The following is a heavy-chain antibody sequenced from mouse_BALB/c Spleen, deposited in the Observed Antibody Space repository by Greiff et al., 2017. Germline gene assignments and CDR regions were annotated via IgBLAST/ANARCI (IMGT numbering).Heavy chain of an antibody. Sequence: DVKLQESGPSLVKPSQTLSLTCSVTGDSITSGYWNWIRKFPGNKLEYMGYISYSGSTYYNPSLKSRISITRDTSKNQYYLQLNSVTTEDTATYYCARWDGYDGSYWYFDGWGAGTTVTVSS. CDR3: ARWDGYDGSYWYFDG. J-gene: IGHJ1*01. V-gene: IGHV3-8*02. CDR1: GDSITSGY. CDR2: ISYSGST. D-gene: IGHD2-2*01.